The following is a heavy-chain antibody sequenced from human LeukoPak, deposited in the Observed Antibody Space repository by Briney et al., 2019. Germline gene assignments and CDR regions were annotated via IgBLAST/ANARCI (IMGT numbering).Heavy chain of an antibody. CDR3: ARDTKSSSWYPNYYYYYMDV. D-gene: IGHD6-13*01. Sequence: VASVKVSCKASGYTFTGYYMHWVRQAPGQGLEWMGGIIPIFGTANYAQKFQGRVTITADESTSTAYMELSSLRSEDTAVYYCARDTKSSSWYPNYYYYYMDVWGKGTTVTISS. CDR2: IIPIFGTA. CDR1: GYTFTGYY. J-gene: IGHJ6*03. V-gene: IGHV1-69*13.